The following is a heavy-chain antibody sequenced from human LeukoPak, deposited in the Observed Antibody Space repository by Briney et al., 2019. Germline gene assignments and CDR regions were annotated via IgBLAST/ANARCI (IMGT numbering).Heavy chain of an antibody. CDR1: GYTFTSYG. Sequence: ASVKVSCKASGYTFTSYGISWVRQAPPQGLEWMGWISAYNGNTNYAQKLHGRVTMTTDTSTSTAYMELRSLRSEDTAVYYCARDRSGSYLDYWGEGTLVTVSS. CDR2: ISAYNGNT. D-gene: IGHD1-26*01. V-gene: IGHV1-18*01. CDR3: ARDRSGSYLDY. J-gene: IGHJ4*02.